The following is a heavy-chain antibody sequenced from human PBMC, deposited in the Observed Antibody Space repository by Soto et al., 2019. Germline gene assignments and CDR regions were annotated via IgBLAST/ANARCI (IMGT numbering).Heavy chain of an antibody. V-gene: IGHV3-48*02. CDR3: ARGEMATIETYYGMDV. CDR2: ISSSSSTI. CDR1: GFTFSSYS. Sequence: GGSLRLSCAASGFTFSSYSMNWVRQAPGKGLEWVSYISSSSSTIYYADSVKGRFTISRDNAKNSLYLQMNSLRDEDTAVHYCARGEMATIETYYGMDVWGQGTTVTVSS. J-gene: IGHJ6*02. D-gene: IGHD5-12*01.